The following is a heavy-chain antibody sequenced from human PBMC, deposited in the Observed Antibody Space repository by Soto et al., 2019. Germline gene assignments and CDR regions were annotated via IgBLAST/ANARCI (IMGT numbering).Heavy chain of an antibody. J-gene: IGHJ6*02. CDR3: ERGGLYASSDEREPFYHYHIDV. CDR1: GGTLINSA. Sequence: SVKVSCKASGGTLINSAISWVRHARGQGLEWLGGIIPIFDTTNYAQKFQGRVTISWDESKTTAYMELSSLRSEDTAVYYCERGGLYASSDEREPFYHYHIDVWGQGTTVTVSS. D-gene: IGHD2-8*01. CDR2: IIPIFDTT. V-gene: IGHV1-69*13.